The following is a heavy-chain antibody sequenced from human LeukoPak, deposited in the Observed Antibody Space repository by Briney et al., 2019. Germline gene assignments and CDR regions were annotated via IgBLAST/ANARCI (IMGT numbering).Heavy chain of an antibody. CDR2: IYRGDST. CDR1: GFTVGSYY. J-gene: IGHJ4*02. CDR3: AREGHQLPYFDY. Sequence: QPGGSLRLSCAASGFTVGSYYMNWVRQAPGKGLEWVSVIYRGDSTYYADSVKGRFTNSRDNSKNTLYLQMNSLGAEDTAVYYCAREGHQLPYFDYWGQGTLVTVSS. V-gene: IGHV3-53*01. D-gene: IGHD2-2*01.